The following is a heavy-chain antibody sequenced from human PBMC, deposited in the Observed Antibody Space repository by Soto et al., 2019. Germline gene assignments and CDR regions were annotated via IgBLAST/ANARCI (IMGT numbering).Heavy chain of an antibody. CDR3: ARDGTPPRAGYYSRYFDL. CDR1: GFTFSSYS. CDR2: ISSMSSPI. V-gene: IGHV3-48*01. D-gene: IGHD3-22*01. J-gene: IGHJ2*01. Sequence: EVQLVESGGGLVQPGGSLRLSCAASGFTFSSYSMNWVRQAPGKGLEWLSYISSMSSPIYYADSVKGRFTISRDNAKNSLYLQMNRLRAEDTAVYYCARDGTPPRAGYYSRYFDLWGRGTLVTVSS.